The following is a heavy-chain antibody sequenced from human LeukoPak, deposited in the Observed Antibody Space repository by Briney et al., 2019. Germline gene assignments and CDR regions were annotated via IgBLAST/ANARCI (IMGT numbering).Heavy chain of an antibody. D-gene: IGHD6-13*01. CDR1: GYTFTSYD. CDR3: ATLPRQQHTPNYYYYGMDV. CDR2: MNPNSGNT. J-gene: IGHJ6*02. V-gene: IGHV1-8*01. Sequence: GASVKVSCKASGYTFTSYDINWVRQATGQGLEWMGWMNPNSGNTGYAQKVQGRVTMTRNTSISTAYMELSSLRSEDTAVYYCATLPRQQHTPNYYYYGMDVWGQGTTVTVSS.